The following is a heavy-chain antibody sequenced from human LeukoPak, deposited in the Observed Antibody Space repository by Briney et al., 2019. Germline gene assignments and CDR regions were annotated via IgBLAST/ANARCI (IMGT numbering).Heavy chain of an antibody. J-gene: IGHJ4*02. CDR1: GFTFSSYS. CDR2: ISSSSSTI. CDR3: STSSSGYDYYFDY. D-gene: IGHD6-6*01. V-gene: IGHV3-48*01. Sequence: GGSLRLSCAASGFTFSSYSMNWVRQAPGKGLEWVSYISSSSSTIYYADSVKGRFTISRDNSKNTLYLQMNSLRAEDTAVYYCSTSSSGYDYYFDYWGQGTLVTVSS.